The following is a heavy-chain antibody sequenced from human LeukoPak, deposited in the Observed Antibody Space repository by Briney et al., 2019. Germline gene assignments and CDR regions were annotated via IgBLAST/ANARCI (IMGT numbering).Heavy chain of an antibody. J-gene: IGHJ4*02. CDR3: ARGLYYDILTGYSGHYFDY. CDR1: GFTFGNYG. V-gene: IGHV3-20*04. Sequence: GGSLRLSCAASGFTFGNYGMSWVRQAPGKGLEWVCGLNWNGGSTGYADSVEGRFTISRDNAKNTLYLQMNSLRAEDTAVYYCARGLYYDILTGYSGHYFDYWGQGTLVTVSS. CDR2: LNWNGGST. D-gene: IGHD3-9*01.